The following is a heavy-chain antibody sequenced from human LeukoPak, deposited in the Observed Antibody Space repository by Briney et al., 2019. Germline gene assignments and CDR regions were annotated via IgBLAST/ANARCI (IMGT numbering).Heavy chain of an antibody. CDR3: ARALLDYGGPPRFDY. V-gene: IGHV3-21*01. CDR2: ISSSSSYI. J-gene: IGHJ4*02. D-gene: IGHD4-23*01. Sequence: GGSLRLSCAASGFTFSSYSMNWVRQAPGKGLEWVSSISSSSSYIYYADSVKGRFTISRDNAKNSLYLQMNSLRAEDTAVYYCARALLDYGGPPRFDYWGQGTLVTVSS. CDR1: GFTFSSYS.